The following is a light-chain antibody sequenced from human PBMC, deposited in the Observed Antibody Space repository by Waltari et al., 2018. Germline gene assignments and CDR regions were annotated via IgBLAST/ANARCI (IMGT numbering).Light chain of an antibody. V-gene: IGLV1-40*01. Sequence: QSVLTQPPSVSGAPGQRVTISCTGRSSNIGAGYDVHWYQQLPGTAPKLLIYGNSNRPSGVPDRVSGSKSDTSASLAITGLQAEEEADYYCQSYDSSLSGVVFGGGTKLTVL. CDR2: GNS. J-gene: IGLJ2*01. CDR1: SSNIGAGYD. CDR3: QSYDSSLSGVV.